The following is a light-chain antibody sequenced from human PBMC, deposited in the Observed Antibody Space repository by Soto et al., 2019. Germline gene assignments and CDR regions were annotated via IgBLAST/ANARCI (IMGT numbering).Light chain of an antibody. Sequence: EIILTQSPATLSLSPGDRATLSCRASQSASHYLAWYQQKPGQAPRLLIYDVSNRATGIPARFSGSGSGTAFTLTISSLEPEDFAVYFCQQRSEWPLCTFGQGTKLEIK. V-gene: IGKV3-11*01. CDR3: QQRSEWPLCT. CDR2: DVS. CDR1: QSASHY. J-gene: IGKJ2*02.